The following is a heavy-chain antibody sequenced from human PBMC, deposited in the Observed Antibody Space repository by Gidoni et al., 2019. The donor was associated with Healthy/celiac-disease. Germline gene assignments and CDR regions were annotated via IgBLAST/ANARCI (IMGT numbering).Heavy chain of an antibody. CDR2: IDPSDSYT. D-gene: IGHD6-6*01. CDR1: EYSFTSYW. Sequence: EVQLLQSGAEVKKPGESLRISCPGSEYSFTSYWTSWVRQMPGKGLEWMGRIDPSDSYTNYSPSFQGHVTISADKSISTAYLQWSSLKASDTAMYYCARQQEYSSSNLDYWGQGTLVTVSS. V-gene: IGHV5-10-1*03. CDR3: ARQQEYSSSNLDY. J-gene: IGHJ4*02.